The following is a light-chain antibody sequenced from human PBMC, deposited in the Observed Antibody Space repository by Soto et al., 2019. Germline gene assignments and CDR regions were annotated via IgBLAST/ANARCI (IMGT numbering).Light chain of an antibody. CDR1: QSVSSY. J-gene: IGKJ4*01. CDR2: DAS. CDR3: QQRSDWPLT. Sequence: EIVLTQSPATLSLSPGERVTLSCRASQSVSSYFAWYQQKPGLAPRLLIYDASTRAAGIPARFSGSGSGTDFTLTISSLEPDDFAVYYCQQRSDWPLTFGGGTKVENK. V-gene: IGKV3-11*01.